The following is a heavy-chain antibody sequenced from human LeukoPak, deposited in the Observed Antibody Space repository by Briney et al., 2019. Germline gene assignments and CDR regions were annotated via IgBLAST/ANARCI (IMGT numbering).Heavy chain of an antibody. J-gene: IGHJ5*02. CDR3: ARGSRITIFGVVRNKNNWFDP. CDR2: INPSGGST. V-gene: IGHV1-46*01. D-gene: IGHD3-3*01. Sequence: ASVKVSCKASGYTFTSYYMHWVRQAPGQGLEWMGIINPSGGSTSYAQKFQARVTMTRDTSTSTVYMELSSLRSEDTAVYYCARGSRITIFGVVRNKNNWFDPWGQGTLVTVSS. CDR1: GYTFTSYY.